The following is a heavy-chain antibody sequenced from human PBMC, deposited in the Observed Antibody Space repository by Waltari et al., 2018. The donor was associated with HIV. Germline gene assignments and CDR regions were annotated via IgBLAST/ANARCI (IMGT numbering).Heavy chain of an antibody. CDR2: IKSKADGGTI. J-gene: IGHJ4*02. V-gene: IGHV3-15*01. D-gene: IGHD3-16*01. CDR3: VTAYSDPTF. Sequence: EVQLVESGGGLVKPGGSLRLPGSACGFTVMNAWRTWVRQAPGKGLEWVGRIKSKADGGTIDYAAPVQGRFTIFRDDSKNTLYLQMNSLKREDTAVYYCVTAYSDPTFGGQGTLVTVSS. CDR1: GFTVMNAW.